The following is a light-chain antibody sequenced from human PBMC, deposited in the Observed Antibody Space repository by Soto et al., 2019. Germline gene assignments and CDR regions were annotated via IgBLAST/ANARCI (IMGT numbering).Light chain of an antibody. V-gene: IGLV2-14*01. CDR1: GSDVGGYNY. CDR2: EVS. J-gene: IGLJ1*01. CDR3: SSYTSSSIPYV. Sequence: QSALAQPASVSGSPGQSITISCTGTGSDVGGYNYVSWYQQHPGKAPKLMIYEVSNWPSGVSNRFSGSKSGNTASLTISGLQAEDEADYYCSSYTSSSIPYVFGTGTKLTVL.